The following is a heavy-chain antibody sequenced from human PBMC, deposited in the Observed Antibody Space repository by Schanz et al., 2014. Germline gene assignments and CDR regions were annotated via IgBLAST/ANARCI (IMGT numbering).Heavy chain of an antibody. D-gene: IGHD1-26*01. CDR2: VCYDGSKK. J-gene: IGHJ6*02. CDR3: VKDLQRELLRDDHYYGMDV. CDR1: GFTFSSYG. Sequence: VQLVESGGGFVQPGGSLRLSCAASGFTFSSYGMHWVRQVPGKGLEWVAVVCYDGSKKYYADSVKGRFTTSRDNSKNTMYLQMNSLRAEDTAVYYCVKDLQRELLRDDHYYGMDVWGQGTTVTVSS. V-gene: IGHV3-33*06.